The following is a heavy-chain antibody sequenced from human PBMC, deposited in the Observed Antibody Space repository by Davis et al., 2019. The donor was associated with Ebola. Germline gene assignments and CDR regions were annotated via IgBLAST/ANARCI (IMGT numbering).Heavy chain of an antibody. J-gene: IGHJ3*01. CDR1: GYTFTSYY. CDR3: VRGEDYCTSASCYDY. V-gene: IGHV1-18*04. D-gene: IGHD2-2*01. CDR2: ISAYNGNT. Sequence: ASSVTVSCKASGYTFTSYYMHWVRQAPGQGLEWMGWISAYNGNTNYAQKLQGRVTMTRDTSTSTVYMELSSLRSEDTAVYYCVRGEDYCTSASCYDYWGQGTMVTVSS.